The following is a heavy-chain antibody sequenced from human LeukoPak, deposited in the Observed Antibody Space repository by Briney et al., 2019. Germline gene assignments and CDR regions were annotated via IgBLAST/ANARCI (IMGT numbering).Heavy chain of an antibody. Sequence: PGGSLRLSCAASGFTVSSNYMSWVRQASGKGLEWVSRINTDGSSTSYADSVKGRFTISRDNAKNTLYLQMNSLRAEDTAVYYCASLYGGNPRDYWGQGTPVTVSS. J-gene: IGHJ4*02. CDR2: INTDGSST. CDR3: ASLYGGNPRDY. CDR1: GFTVSSNY. D-gene: IGHD4-23*01. V-gene: IGHV3-74*01.